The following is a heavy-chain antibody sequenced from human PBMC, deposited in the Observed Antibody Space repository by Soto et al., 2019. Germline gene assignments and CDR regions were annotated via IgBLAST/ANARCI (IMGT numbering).Heavy chain of an antibody. CDR3: ARRLFGSGWTLDS. V-gene: IGHV4-59*01. Sequence: PSETLSLTCDVSGAYITTYYWSWIRQAPGKGLEWIGNVYHTGSTDYNSSLKSRVTISVDTSKNQFSLNMNSVTAADTAVYYCARRLFGSGWTLDSWGQGALVTVSS. D-gene: IGHD6-19*01. CDR1: GAYITTYY. CDR2: VYHTGST. J-gene: IGHJ4*02.